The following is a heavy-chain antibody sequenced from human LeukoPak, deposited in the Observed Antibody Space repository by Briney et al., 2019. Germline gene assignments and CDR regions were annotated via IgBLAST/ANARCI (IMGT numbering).Heavy chain of an antibody. CDR1: GFTFSSNS. Sequence: NPGGSLRLSCAASGFTFSSNSMNWVRQAPGEGLEWVSSISSSSSYIYYADSVKVRFTISRDNAKSSLYLQMNSLRAEDTAVYYCARDATIFGEPINWSDPGGQGTLVTVSS. D-gene: IGHD3-3*01. CDR3: ARDATIFGEPINWSDP. V-gene: IGHV3-21*01. J-gene: IGHJ5*02. CDR2: ISSSSSYI.